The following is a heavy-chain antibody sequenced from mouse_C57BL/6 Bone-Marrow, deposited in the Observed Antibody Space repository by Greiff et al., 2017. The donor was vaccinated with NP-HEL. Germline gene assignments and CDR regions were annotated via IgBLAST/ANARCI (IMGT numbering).Heavy chain of an antibody. CDR2: IDPSDSYT. J-gene: IGHJ1*03. CDR3: ARVVTGSNWYFDV. D-gene: IGHD2-13*01. CDR1: GYTFTSYW. Sequence: VQLQQPGAELVRPGPSVKLSCKASGYTFTSYWMHWVKQRPGQGLEWIGVIDPSDSYTNYNQKFKGKATLTVDTSSSTAYMQLSSLTSEDSAVYYCARVVTGSNWYFDVWGTGTTVTVSS. V-gene: IGHV1-59*01.